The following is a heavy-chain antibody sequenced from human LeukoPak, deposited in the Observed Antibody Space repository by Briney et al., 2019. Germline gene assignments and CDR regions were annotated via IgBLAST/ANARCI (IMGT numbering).Heavy chain of an antibody. V-gene: IGHV1-18*01. CDR3: ARDASYVDTAMVTDY. CDR1: GYTFTSYG. J-gene: IGHJ4*02. Sequence: ASVKVSCKASGYTFTSYGISWVRQAPGQGLEWMGWISAYNGNTNYAQKLQGRVTMTTDTSTSTAYMELRSLRSDDTAVYYCARDASYVDTAMVTDYWGQGTLVTVSS. D-gene: IGHD5-18*01. CDR2: ISAYNGNT.